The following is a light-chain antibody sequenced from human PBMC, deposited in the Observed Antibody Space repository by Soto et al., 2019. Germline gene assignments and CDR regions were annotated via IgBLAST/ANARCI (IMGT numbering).Light chain of an antibody. Sequence: DIQTTQTPSTLSASVGDRVTITCRASQSISSWLAWYQQKPGKAPKLLIYDASSLESGVPSRFSGSGSGTEFTLTISSLQPDDFATYYCQQYNSYLLTFGGGTKVDI. CDR3: QQYNSYLLT. V-gene: IGKV1-5*01. CDR1: QSISSW. CDR2: DAS. J-gene: IGKJ4*01.